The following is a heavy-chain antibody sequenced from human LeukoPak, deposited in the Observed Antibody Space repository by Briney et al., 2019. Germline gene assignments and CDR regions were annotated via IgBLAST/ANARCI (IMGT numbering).Heavy chain of an antibody. CDR2: IYYSANT. Sequence: SETLSLTCTVSGGSISSYYWSWIRQPPGQGLEWIGYIYYSANTKYNPSLKSRVTISVDTSKNQFSLKLTSVTAADTAVYYCARESRDVETEGFDYWGQGTLVTVSS. V-gene: IGHV4-59*01. J-gene: IGHJ4*02. CDR3: ARESRDVETEGFDY. CDR1: GGSISSYY. D-gene: IGHD5-24*01.